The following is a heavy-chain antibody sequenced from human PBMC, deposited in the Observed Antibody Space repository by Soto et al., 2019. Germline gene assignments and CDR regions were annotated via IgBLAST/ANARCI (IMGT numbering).Heavy chain of an antibody. CDR3: ALAILDYDFWSGYYSDYYCMDV. CDR2: IYPGDSDT. D-gene: IGHD3-3*01. J-gene: IGHJ6*02. V-gene: IGHV5-51*01. Sequence: EVQLVQSGAEVKKPGEALKISCKGSGYSFTSYWIGWLRQMPGKGLEWMGIIYPGDSDTRYSPSFQGQVTISADESISTAYLQWSSLKASDTAMYYCALAILDYDFWSGYYSDYYCMDVWGQWTTVTVSS. CDR1: GYSFTSYW.